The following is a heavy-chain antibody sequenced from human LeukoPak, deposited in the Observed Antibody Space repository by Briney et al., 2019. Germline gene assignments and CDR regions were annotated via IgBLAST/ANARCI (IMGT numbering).Heavy chain of an antibody. D-gene: IGHD4-17*01. CDR2: ITGSGRGT. J-gene: IGHJ3*02. Sequence: QPGGSLTLSCTASGLTFSNYGTTWVRQAPGKGLEWVSSITGSGRGTYYADSVKGRFSVSRDNSQNTVFLHMNSLRADDTALYYCSKDPNGDYVGAFDMWGPGAMVTVSS. CDR1: GLTFSNYG. CDR3: SKDPNGDYVGAFDM. V-gene: IGHV3-23*01.